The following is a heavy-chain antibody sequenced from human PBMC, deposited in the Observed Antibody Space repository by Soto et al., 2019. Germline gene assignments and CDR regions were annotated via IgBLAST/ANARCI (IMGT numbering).Heavy chain of an antibody. CDR3: ARDTVMDYYYGRDV. V-gene: IGHV3-33*01. J-gene: IGHJ6*02. Sequence: QVQLVESGGGVVQPGRSLRLSCAASGFTFSSYGMHWVRQAPGKGLEWVAVIWYDGSNKYYADSVKGRFTISRDNSKNTLYLQMNSLRAEDTAVYYCARDTVMDYYYGRDVWGQGTTVTVSS. D-gene: IGHD4-17*01. CDR2: IWYDGSNK. CDR1: GFTFSSYG.